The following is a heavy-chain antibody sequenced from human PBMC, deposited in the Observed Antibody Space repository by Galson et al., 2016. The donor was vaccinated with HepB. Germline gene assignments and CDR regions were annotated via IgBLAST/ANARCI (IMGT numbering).Heavy chain of an antibody. Sequence: SVKVSCKASGFTFYNYGFTWVRQAPGQGLEWMGWISAYTGKTSHAQKFQGRVTLTTDTSTSTANMELRSLTSDDTAVYYCARDDKMDTPMTYLAYWGQGTLVTVSS. CDR1: GFTFYNYG. CDR3: ARDDKMDTPMTYLAY. V-gene: IGHV1-18*01. D-gene: IGHD5-18*01. CDR2: ISAYTGKT. J-gene: IGHJ4*02.